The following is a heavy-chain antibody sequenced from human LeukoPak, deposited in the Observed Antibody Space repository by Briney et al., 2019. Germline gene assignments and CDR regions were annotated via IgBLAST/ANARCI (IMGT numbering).Heavy chain of an antibody. D-gene: IGHD5-18*01. CDR2: INSDGSST. CDR1: GFTFSSYW. J-gene: IGHJ3*02. V-gene: IGHV3-74*01. Sequence: GGSLRLSCAASGFTFSSYWMHWVRQAPGKGLVWVSRINSDGSSTSYADSVKGRFTISRDNAENTLYLQMNSLRAEDTAVYYCARVDTAMVYAFDIWGQGTMVTVSS. CDR3: ARVDTAMVYAFDI.